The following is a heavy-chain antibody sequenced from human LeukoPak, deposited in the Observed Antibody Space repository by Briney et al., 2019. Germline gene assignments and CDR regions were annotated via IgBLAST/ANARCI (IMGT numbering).Heavy chain of an antibody. CDR2: ITWNSGSI. D-gene: IGHD6-13*01. V-gene: IGHV3-9*01. CDR3: AKKRIAAAGTDLDY. J-gene: IGHJ4*02. Sequence: GGSLRLSCAASGFTFDDYAMHWVWQAPGKGLEWVSGITWNSGSIGYADSVKGRFTVSRDNAKNSLYLQMNSLRAEDTAVYYCAKKRIAAAGTDLDYWGQGTLVSVSS. CDR1: GFTFDDYA.